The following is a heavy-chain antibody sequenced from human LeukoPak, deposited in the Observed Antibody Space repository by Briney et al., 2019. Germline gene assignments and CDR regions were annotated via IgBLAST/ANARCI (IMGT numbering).Heavy chain of an antibody. CDR3: ARGEAEVGANDY. V-gene: IGHV1-69*04. Sequence: SVKVSCKASGGTFSSYAISWVRQAPGQGLEWVGRIIPILGIANYAQKFQGRVTITADKSTSTAYMELSSLRSEDTAVYYCARGEAEVGANDYWGQGTLVTVSS. J-gene: IGHJ4*02. CDR2: IIPILGIA. CDR1: GGTFSSYA. D-gene: IGHD1-26*01.